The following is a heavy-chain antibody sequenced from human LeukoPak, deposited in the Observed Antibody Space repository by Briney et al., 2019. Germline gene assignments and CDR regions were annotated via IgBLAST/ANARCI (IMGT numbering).Heavy chain of an antibody. J-gene: IGHJ3*01. CDR1: GFIFSNFA. V-gene: IGHV3-30-3*01. D-gene: IGHD2-21*02. CDR2: ISHEGGNT. CDR3: ARDWDPLPTAIGSAAFDL. Sequence: GGSLRLSCAASGFIFSNFAMHWVRQAPGKGLEWLAVISHEGGNTNYADSVKGRLTVSRDNSKNTLFLQMNTLKFQDTSLYYCARDWDPLPTAIGSAAFDLWGQGTLVTVSS.